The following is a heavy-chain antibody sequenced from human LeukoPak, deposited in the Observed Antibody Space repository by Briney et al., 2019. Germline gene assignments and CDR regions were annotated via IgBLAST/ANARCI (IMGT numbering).Heavy chain of an antibody. CDR1: GYTFTSYD. CDR3: AREGIRIRARPIDY. CDR2: MSPNSGDT. Sequence: ASVKVSCKASGYTFTSYDFNWVRQATGQRPEWMGWMSPNSGDTGYAQKFQDRVTMTRNTSISTAYMELSSLRSDDTAVYYCAREGIRIRARPIDYWGQGTLVTVSS. J-gene: IGHJ4*02. V-gene: IGHV1-8*01. D-gene: IGHD6-6*01.